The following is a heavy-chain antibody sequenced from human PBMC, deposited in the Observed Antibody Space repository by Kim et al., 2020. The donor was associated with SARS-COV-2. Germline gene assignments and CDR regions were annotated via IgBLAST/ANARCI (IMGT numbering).Heavy chain of an antibody. Sequence: GGSLRLSCAASGFTFSSHWMHWVRQAPGKGLVWFSRINSDGSTTNYADSVEGRFTISRDNAKNTLYLQMNSLRAEDTAVYYCARQQFSSGWYYFDYWGQG. V-gene: IGHV3-74*01. D-gene: IGHD6-19*01. CDR2: INSDGSTT. CDR3: ARQQFSSGWYYFDY. J-gene: IGHJ4*02. CDR1: GFTFSSHW.